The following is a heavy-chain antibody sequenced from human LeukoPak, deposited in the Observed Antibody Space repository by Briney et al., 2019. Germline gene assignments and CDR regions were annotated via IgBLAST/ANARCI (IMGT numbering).Heavy chain of an antibody. D-gene: IGHD2-21*02. J-gene: IGHJ5*02. CDR2: INHSGST. Sequence: SETLSLTCAVYGGSFSGYYWSWIRQPPGKGLEWIGEINHSGSTNYNPSLKSRVTISVDTSKNQFSLKLSSVTAADTAVYYCARVGDCRGSRFDPWGQGTLVTVSS. CDR1: GGSFSGYY. CDR3: ARVGDCRGSRFDP. V-gene: IGHV4-34*01.